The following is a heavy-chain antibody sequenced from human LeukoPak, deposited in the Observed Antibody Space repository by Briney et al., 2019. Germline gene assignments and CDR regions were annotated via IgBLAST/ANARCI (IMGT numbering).Heavy chain of an antibody. CDR1: GGSFSGYY. V-gene: IGHV4-34*01. CDR3: ARRLDILTGYYKRPRFDY. Sequence: TSETLSLTCAVYGGSFSGYYWSWIRQPPGKGLEWIGEINHSGSTNYNPSLKSRVTISVDTSKNQFSLKLSSVTAADTAVYYCARRLDILTGYYKRPRFDYWGQGTLVTVSS. J-gene: IGHJ4*02. CDR2: INHSGST. D-gene: IGHD3-9*01.